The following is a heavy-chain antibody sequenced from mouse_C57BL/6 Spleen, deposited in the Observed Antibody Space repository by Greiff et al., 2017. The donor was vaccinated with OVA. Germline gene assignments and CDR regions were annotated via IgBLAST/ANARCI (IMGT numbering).Heavy chain of an antibody. CDR1: GFTFSSYA. Sequence: EVKVVESGGGLVKPGGSLKLSCAASGFTFSSYAMSWVRQTPEKRLEWVATISDGGSYTYYPDNVKGRFTISRDNAKNNLYLQMSHLKSEDTAMYYCARVNYDYDGFDYWGQGTTLTVSS. D-gene: IGHD2-4*01. J-gene: IGHJ2*01. V-gene: IGHV5-4*03. CDR2: ISDGGSYT. CDR3: ARVNYDYDGFDY.